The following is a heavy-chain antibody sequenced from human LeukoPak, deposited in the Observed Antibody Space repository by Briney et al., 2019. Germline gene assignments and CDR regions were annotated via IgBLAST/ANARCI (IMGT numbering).Heavy chain of an antibody. CDR1: GFTFSSYE. J-gene: IGHJ3*02. D-gene: IGHD5/OR15-5a*01. Sequence: GGSLRLSCAASGFTFSSYEMNWVRQAPGKGLEWVSYISSSGGTIYYADSVKGRFTISRDNAKNSLYLQMNSLRAEDTAVYYCARVPGRGVSTGAFDIWGQGTMVTVSS. CDR2: ISSSGGTI. CDR3: ARVPGRGVSTGAFDI. V-gene: IGHV3-48*03.